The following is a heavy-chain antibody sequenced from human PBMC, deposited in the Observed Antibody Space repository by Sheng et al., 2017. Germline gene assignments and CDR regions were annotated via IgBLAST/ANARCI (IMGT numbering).Heavy chain of an antibody. CDR2: INHSGST. V-gene: IGHV4-34*01. D-gene: IGHD6-13*01. CDR1: GGSFSGYY. CDR3: ARLFGAAASN. Sequence: QVQLQQWGAGLLKPSETLSLTCAVYGGSFSGYYWSWIRQPPGKGLEWIGEINHSGSTNYNPSLKSRVTISVDTSKNQLLPEAELCDRADTAVYYCARLFGAAASNWGQGTLGHRLL. J-gene: IGHJ4*02.